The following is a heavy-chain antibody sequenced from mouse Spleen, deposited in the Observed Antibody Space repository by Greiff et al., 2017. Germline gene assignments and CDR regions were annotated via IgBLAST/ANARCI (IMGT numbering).Heavy chain of an antibody. CDR1: GYSITSDYA. V-gene: IGHV3-2*02. D-gene: IGHD2-1*01. CDR2: ISYSGST. CDR3: ARSPLLWSFDY. J-gene: IGHJ2*01. Sequence: EVQLQQSGPGLVKPSQSLSLTCTVTGYSITSDYAWNWIRQFPGNKLEWMGYISYSGSTSYNPSLKSRISITRDTSKNQFFLQLNSVTTEDTATYYCARSPLLWSFDYWGQGTTLTVSS.